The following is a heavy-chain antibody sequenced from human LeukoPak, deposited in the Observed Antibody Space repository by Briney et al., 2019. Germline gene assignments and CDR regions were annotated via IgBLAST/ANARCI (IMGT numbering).Heavy chain of an antibody. V-gene: IGHV3-7*05. CDR3: ARWNSGWEFDY. CDR1: EFTFSNYW. CDR2: TKQDGTET. Sequence: PGGSLRLSCAASEFTFSNYWMTWLRQAPGKGLEWVAHTKQDGTETYYVDSVKGRFTISRDNAKNSLYLQMDSLRGEDTAVYYCARWNSGWEFDYWGQGTLVSVSS. D-gene: IGHD6-19*01. J-gene: IGHJ4*02.